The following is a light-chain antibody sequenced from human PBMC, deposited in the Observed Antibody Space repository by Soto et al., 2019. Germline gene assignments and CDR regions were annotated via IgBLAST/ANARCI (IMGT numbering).Light chain of an antibody. V-gene: IGKV1-27*01. CDR2: AAS. CDR3: EKYSSVIT. Sequence: DIEMTQSQASLSPSVGDRVTITCRASQGISNYLAWYQQKPGKVPKLLIYAASTLQSGVPSRFSGSGSGTEFTLTISRLQPEDVATYYCEKYSSVITFGQGKRLEIK. CDR1: QGISNY. J-gene: IGKJ5*01.